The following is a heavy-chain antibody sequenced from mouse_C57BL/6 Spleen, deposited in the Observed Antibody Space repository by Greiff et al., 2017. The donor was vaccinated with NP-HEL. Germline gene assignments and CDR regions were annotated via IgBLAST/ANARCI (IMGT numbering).Heavy chain of an antibody. CDR1: GYTFTSYW. J-gene: IGHJ1*03. CDR2: IDPSDSYT. Sequence: QVQLQQPGAVLVMPGASVKLSCKASGYTFTSYWMHWVKQRPGQGLEWIGEIDPSDSYTSYNQKFKGKSTLTVDKSSSTAYMQLSSLTSENSAVDYCARRFARVSDWYVEVWGTGTTVTVTS. CDR3: ARRFARVSDWYVEV. D-gene: IGHD3-3*01. V-gene: IGHV1-69*01.